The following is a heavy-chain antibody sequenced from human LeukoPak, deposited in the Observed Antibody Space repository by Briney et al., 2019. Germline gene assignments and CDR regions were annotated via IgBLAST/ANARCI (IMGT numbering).Heavy chain of an antibody. J-gene: IGHJ4*02. CDR1: GYSFISQY. CDR3: AREYGSGGDYYFDY. CDR2: INPRGGST. Sequence: GASVKVSCKASGYSFISQYMHWVRQAPGQGLEWMGIINPRGGSTSYAQKFQGRVTMTRDTSTGTVYMELSSLRSEDTAVYYCAREYGSGGDYYFDYWGQGTLVTVSS. D-gene: IGHD4-17*01. V-gene: IGHV1-46*01.